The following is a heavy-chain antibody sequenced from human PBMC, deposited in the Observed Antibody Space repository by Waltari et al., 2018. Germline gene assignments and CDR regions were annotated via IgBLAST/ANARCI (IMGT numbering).Heavy chain of an antibody. V-gene: IGHV3-30*04. CDR2: ISYDGSNK. Sequence: QVQLVESGGGVVQPGRSLRLSCAASGFTFSSYAMHWVRPAPGKGLEWVAVISYDGSNKYYADSVKGRFTISRDNSKNTLYLQMNSLRAEDTAVYYCARDRLRYFDWLEGSGFDYWGQGTLVTVSS. D-gene: IGHD3-9*01. CDR1: GFTFSSYA. CDR3: ARDRLRYFDWLEGSGFDY. J-gene: IGHJ4*02.